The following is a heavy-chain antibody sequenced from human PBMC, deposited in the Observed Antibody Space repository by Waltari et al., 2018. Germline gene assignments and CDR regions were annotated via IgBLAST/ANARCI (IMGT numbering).Heavy chain of an antibody. CDR1: GFTVSRNY. CDR3: ARKMATTYYGMDV. V-gene: IGHV3-53*01. J-gene: IGHJ6*02. Sequence: EVQLVESGGGLIQPGGSLRLSCAASGFTVSRNYMSWVRQAPGKGLEWVSVIYSGGSTYYADSVKGRFTISRDNSKNTLYLQMNSLRAEDTAVYYCARKMATTYYGMDVWGQGTTVTVSS. D-gene: IGHD5-12*01. CDR2: IYSGGST.